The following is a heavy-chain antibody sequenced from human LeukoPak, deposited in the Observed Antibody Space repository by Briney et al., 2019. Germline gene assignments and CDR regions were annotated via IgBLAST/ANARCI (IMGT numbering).Heavy chain of an antibody. D-gene: IGHD4-23*01. Sequence: GGSLRLSCAASGFSFSNAWMSWVRQAPGKGLEWVGRIKSKTTGETTDFAAPVKGRFTISRDDSKNTLYLRMNSLKIEDTAVYYCARGDYGGPWGYWGQGTLVTVSS. V-gene: IGHV3-15*01. J-gene: IGHJ4*02. CDR2: IKSKTTGETT. CDR1: GFSFSNAW. CDR3: ARGDYGGPWGY.